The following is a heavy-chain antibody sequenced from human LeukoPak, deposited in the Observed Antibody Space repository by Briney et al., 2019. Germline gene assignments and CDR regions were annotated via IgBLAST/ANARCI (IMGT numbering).Heavy chain of an antibody. J-gene: IGHJ5*02. CDR1: GGSISSYY. CDR2: IYYSGST. V-gene: IGHV4-59*08. Sequence: SETLSLTCTVSGGSISSYYWSWIRQPPGKGLEWIGYIYYSGSTNYNPSLKSRVTISVDTSKNQFSLKLSSVTAADTAVYYCARHGGSSWSYNWFDPWGQGTLVTVPS. CDR3: ARHGGSSWSYNWFDP. D-gene: IGHD6-13*01.